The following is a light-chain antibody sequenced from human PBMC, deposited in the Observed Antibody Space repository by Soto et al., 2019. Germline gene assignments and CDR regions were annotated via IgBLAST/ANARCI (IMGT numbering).Light chain of an antibody. V-gene: IGKV1-39*01. CDR2: AAS. CDR3: QQSYSAPYT. Sequence: DIQMTQSPSSLPTSVGDRVTITCRASQSISTYLNWYQVKPGKAPKILIYAASSLQSGVSSRFSGSGSGTDFTLTISSLQPEDFATYYCQQSYSAPYTFGQGTKLEIK. CDR1: QSISTY. J-gene: IGKJ2*01.